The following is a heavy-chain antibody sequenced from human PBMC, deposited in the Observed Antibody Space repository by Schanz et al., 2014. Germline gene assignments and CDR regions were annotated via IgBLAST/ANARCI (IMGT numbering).Heavy chain of an antibody. CDR3: ARDRVYRFLKGENRFYFDY. CDR2: ISPYNGNT. D-gene: IGHD3-3*01. V-gene: IGHV1-18*04. CDR1: GYTFTNYY. Sequence: QVQLVQSGAEVKKPGASVKLSCKASGYTFTNYYIHWVRQAPGQGLEWVAWISPYNGNTAYAQNLKGRVRMTTDPSTAPAYMELRSLTSDDTAVYYCARDRVYRFLKGENRFYFDYWGQGTLVIVSS. J-gene: IGHJ4*02.